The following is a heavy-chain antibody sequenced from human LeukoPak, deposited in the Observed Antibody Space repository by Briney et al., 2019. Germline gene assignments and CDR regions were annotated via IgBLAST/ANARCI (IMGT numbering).Heavy chain of an antibody. V-gene: IGHV4-4*02. CDR2: IYHSGST. CDR3: ARDRGIAAAAGAFDI. D-gene: IGHD6-13*01. J-gene: IGHJ3*02. CDR1: GGSISSSNW. Sequence: PSQTLSLTCAVSGGSISSSNWWSWVRQPPGKGLEWIGEIYHSGSTNYNPSLKSRVTISVDKSKNQFSLKLSSVTAADTAVYYCARDRGIAAAAGAFDIWGQGTMVTVSS.